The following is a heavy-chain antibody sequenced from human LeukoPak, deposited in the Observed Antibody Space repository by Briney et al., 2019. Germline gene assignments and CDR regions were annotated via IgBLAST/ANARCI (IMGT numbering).Heavy chain of an antibody. D-gene: IGHD4-17*01. CDR3: ARDWFDGDSDRFDY. CDR2: INQDGSQK. CDR1: GFTFSSYW. V-gene: IGHV3-7*03. J-gene: IGHJ4*02. Sequence: GGSLRLSCAVSGFTFSSYWMSWFRQAPGKVLEWVANINQDGSQKFSVDSVKGRFTISRDNAKNSLSLQMNSLRVEETAVYYCARDWFDGDSDRFDYWGQGTLVTVSS.